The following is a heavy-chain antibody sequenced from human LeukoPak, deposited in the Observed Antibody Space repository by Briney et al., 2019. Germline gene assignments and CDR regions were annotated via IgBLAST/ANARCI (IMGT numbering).Heavy chain of an antibody. D-gene: IGHD6-19*01. V-gene: IGHV3-23*01. CDR1: GFTFRNYG. CDR3: AKDHVSGWSQYSDY. Sequence: PGGSLRLSCAASGFTFRNYGMSWVRQAPGKGLEWVSGISGSGGNTYYADSVKGRFIISRDNSENTLYVQMNSLRAEDTAVYYCAKDHVSGWSQYSDYWGQGTLVTVSS. CDR2: ISGSGGNT. J-gene: IGHJ4*02.